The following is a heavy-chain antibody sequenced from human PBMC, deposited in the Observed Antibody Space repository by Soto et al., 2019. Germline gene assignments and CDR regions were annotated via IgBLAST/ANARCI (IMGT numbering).Heavy chain of an antibody. D-gene: IGHD3-3*01. V-gene: IGHV4-59*01. CDR3: ARGSTLDFWSGYYRGYYYYMGV. Sequence: QVQLQESGPGLVKPSETLSLTCTVSGGSISSYYWSWIRQPPGKGLEWIGYIYYSGSTNYNPSLKSRVTISVDTSQNQFSLKLSFVTGADTAVYYCARGSTLDFWSGYYRGYYYYMGVWGKGTTVTVSS. CDR2: IYYSGST. J-gene: IGHJ6*03. CDR1: GGSISSYY.